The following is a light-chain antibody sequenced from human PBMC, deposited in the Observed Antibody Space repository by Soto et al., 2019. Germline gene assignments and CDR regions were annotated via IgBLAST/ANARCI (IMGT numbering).Light chain of an antibody. CDR1: QSVSSY. CDR2: DAS. Sequence: EIVLTQSPATLSLSPGERATLSCRASQSVSSYLAWYQQKPGQAPRLLIYDASNSAAAIPARLSGSRSGTDFTLTISSLEHDEFATYYCQQYYSYSTWTFGQGTKVDIK. J-gene: IGKJ1*01. CDR3: QQYYSYSTWT. V-gene: IGKV3-11*01.